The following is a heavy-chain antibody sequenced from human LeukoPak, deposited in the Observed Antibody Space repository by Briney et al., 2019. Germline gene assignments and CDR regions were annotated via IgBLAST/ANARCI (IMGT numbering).Heavy chain of an antibody. CDR1: GDSISSGYY. D-gene: IGHD3-16*02. Sequence: KPSETLSLTCTVSGDSISSGYYWGWIRQPPGKGLEWIGYIYYSGSTNYNPSLRTRVTISGEPSKNQLSLKLRSVTAADTPVYYCARRGSYRSYYFDYWGQGTLVTVSS. J-gene: IGHJ4*02. CDR2: IYYSGST. CDR3: ARRGSYRSYYFDY. V-gene: IGHV4-61*01.